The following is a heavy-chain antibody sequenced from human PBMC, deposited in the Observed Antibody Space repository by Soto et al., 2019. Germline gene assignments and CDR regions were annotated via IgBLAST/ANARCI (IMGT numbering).Heavy chain of an antibody. D-gene: IGHD1-7*01. J-gene: IGHJ5*02. CDR2: IYYSGST. Sequence: QVQLQESGPGLVKPSETLSLTCTVSGGSISSYYWSWIRQPPGKGLEWIGYIYYSGSTNYNPSLKSRVTISVDTSKNQFSLKLSSVTAADTAVYYCARELDLAWFDPWGQGTLVTVSS. CDR3: ARELDLAWFDP. V-gene: IGHV4-59*01. CDR1: GGSISSYY.